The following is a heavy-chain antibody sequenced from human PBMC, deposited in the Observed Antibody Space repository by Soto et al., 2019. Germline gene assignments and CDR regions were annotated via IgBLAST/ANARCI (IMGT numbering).Heavy chain of an antibody. J-gene: IGHJ6*03. CDR2: IYYSGST. Sequence: SETLSLTCTVSGGSISSYYWSWIRQPPGKGLEWIGYIYYSGSTNYNPSLKSRVTISVDTSKNQFSLKLSSVTAADTAVYYCARDADSTHYYYYMDVWGKGTTVTVSS. D-gene: IGHD6-13*01. V-gene: IGHV4-59*01. CDR1: GGSISSYY. CDR3: ARDADSTHYYYYMDV.